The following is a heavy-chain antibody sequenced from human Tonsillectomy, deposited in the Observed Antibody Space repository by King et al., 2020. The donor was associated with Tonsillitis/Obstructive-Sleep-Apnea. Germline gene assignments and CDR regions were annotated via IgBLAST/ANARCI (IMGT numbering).Heavy chain of an antibody. J-gene: IGHJ4*02. CDR2: IYYSGST. V-gene: IGHV4-59*08. CDR3: ASSYSVYVDY. Sequence: QLQESGPGLVKPSETLSLTCTVSGGSISSYYWSWIRQPPGKGLEWIGYIYYSGSTNYNPSLKSRVTISVDTSKNQFSLKLSSVTAADTAVYYCASSYSVYVDYWGQGTLVTVSS. CDR1: GGSISSYY. D-gene: IGHD5/OR15-5a*01.